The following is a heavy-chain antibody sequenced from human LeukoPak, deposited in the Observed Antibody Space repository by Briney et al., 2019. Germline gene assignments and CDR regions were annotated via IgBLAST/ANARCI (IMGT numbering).Heavy chain of an antibody. CDR1: GFTFSGYA. D-gene: IGHD3-3*01. Sequence: GGSLRLSCAASGFTFSGYAMSWVRQAPGKGLEWVSAISGSGGSTYYADSVKGRFTISRDNSKNTLYLQMNSLRAEDTAVYYCAKAYYFWSGSANAFDIWGQGTMVTVSS. J-gene: IGHJ3*02. V-gene: IGHV3-23*01. CDR3: AKAYYFWSGSANAFDI. CDR2: ISGSGGST.